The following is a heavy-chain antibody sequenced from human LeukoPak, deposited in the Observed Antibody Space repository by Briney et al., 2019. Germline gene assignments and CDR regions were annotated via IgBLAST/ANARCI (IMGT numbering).Heavy chain of an antibody. Sequence: GESLKISCKGSGYNFPNYWIAWVRQMPGKGLEWMGIIYPGDSDTRYSPSFQGQVTISADKSISTAYLQWSSLKASDTAMYYCARRGAAAGTGNDYWGQGTLVTVSS. CDR3: ARRGAAAGTGNDY. V-gene: IGHV5-51*01. CDR2: IYPGDSDT. J-gene: IGHJ4*02. D-gene: IGHD6-13*01. CDR1: GYNFPNYW.